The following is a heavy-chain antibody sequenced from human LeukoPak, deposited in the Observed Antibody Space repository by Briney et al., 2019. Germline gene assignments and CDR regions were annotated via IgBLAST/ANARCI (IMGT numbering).Heavy chain of an antibody. J-gene: IGHJ4*02. Sequence: TSETLSLTCTVSGGSISSSSYYWGWIRQPPGKGLEWIGSIYYSGSTYYNPSLKSRVTISVDTSKNQFSLKLSSVTAADTAVYYCARVLGRYCSGGSCYYFDYWGQGTLVTVSS. V-gene: IGHV4-39*01. CDR2: IYYSGST. D-gene: IGHD2-15*01. CDR3: ARVLGRYCSGGSCYYFDY. CDR1: GGSISSSSYY.